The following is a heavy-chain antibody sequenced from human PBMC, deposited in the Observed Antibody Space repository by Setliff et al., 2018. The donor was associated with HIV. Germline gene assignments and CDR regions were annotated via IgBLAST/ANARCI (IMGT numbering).Heavy chain of an antibody. V-gene: IGHV4-59*01. CDR3: ARDSNPAGSPGYEYARRGAFDL. Sequence: SETLSLTCTVSGGSISTYYWNWICQSPGTGLEWIGDINYRGVTYNPSLKSRVTFSLDTSKNQFSLTLTSVTAADTAVYYCARDSNPAGSPGYEYARRGAFDLWGPGTPVTVSS. CDR2: INYRGVT. CDR1: GGSISTYY. J-gene: IGHJ3*01. D-gene: IGHD5-12*01.